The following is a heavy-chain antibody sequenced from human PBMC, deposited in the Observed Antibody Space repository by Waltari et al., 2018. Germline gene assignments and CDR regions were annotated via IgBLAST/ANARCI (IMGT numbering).Heavy chain of an antibody. Sequence: EVQLEESGGGLVQPGGSRRLSCEASGFDFTKHYMHWVRQGPGKGLVWVSRISGDGGSTSYADSVKGRFTISRDNSKNTLYLQMNSFRAEDTGIYYCAREGGGFDYTPDYWGQGTLVTASS. J-gene: IGHJ4*02. V-gene: IGHV3-74*01. CDR2: ISGDGGST. CDR1: GFDFTKHY. CDR3: AREGGGFDYTPDY. D-gene: IGHD5-12*01.